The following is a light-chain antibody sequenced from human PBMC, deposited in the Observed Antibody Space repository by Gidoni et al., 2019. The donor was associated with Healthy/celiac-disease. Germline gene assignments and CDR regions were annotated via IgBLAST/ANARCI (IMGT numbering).Light chain of an antibody. J-gene: IGKJ3*01. Sequence: IQMTQSPSSRSASVGDRFTITCQASKDISNSLNGYQQKPGRAPKLLIYDASNLETGVPSRFSGSGSGTDFTFTISSLHPEDIATYYCQLYDNLPFTFGPGTKVDIK. CDR1: KDISNS. CDR3: QLYDNLPFT. V-gene: IGKV1-33*01. CDR2: DAS.